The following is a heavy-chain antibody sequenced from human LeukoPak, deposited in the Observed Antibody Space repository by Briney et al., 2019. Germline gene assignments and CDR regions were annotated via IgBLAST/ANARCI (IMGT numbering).Heavy chain of an antibody. J-gene: IGHJ5*02. CDR3: ARLSTQSGFDP. Sequence: GESLKISCQGSGYSFPNYWIGWVRQMPGKGLEWMGIIYRGDSDPTYSPSFQGRVTISVDKSISTAYLQWSSLKASDTAMYYCARLSTQSGFDPWGQGTLVTVSS. CDR1: GYSFPNYW. V-gene: IGHV5-51*01. CDR2: IYRGDSDP.